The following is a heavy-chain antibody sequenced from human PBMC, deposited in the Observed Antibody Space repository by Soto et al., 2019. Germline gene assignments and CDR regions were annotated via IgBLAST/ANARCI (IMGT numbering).Heavy chain of an antibody. J-gene: IGHJ4*02. CDR1: GGSVNGYY. Sequence: SETLSLTCAVCGGSVNGYYWNWIRQPPGKGLEWIGEINHTGGTHYNPSLKSRVTMSVDTSKNQFSLRLSSVTAADTAVYYCAKSPDFFCSSANCYRYYFDYWSQGTLVTVSS. CDR2: INHTGGT. CDR3: AKSPDFFCSSANCYRYYFDY. D-gene: IGHD2-2*02. V-gene: IGHV4-34*01.